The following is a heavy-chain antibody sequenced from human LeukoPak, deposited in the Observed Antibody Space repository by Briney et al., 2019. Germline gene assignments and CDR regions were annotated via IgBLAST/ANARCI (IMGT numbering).Heavy chain of an antibody. CDR1: GYSISSGYY. Sequence: PSETLSLTCAVSGYSISSGYYWGWIRQPPGKGLEWIGSIYHSGSTYYNPSLKSRVTISVDTSKNQFSLQLSSVTAADTAVYYCARVGCSSTSCRTRPYYFDYWGQGTLVTVSS. V-gene: IGHV4-38-2*01. CDR3: ARVGCSSTSCRTRPYYFDY. D-gene: IGHD2-2*01. CDR2: IYHSGST. J-gene: IGHJ4*02.